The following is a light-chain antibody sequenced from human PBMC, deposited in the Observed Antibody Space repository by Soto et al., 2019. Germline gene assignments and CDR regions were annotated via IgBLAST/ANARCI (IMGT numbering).Light chain of an antibody. CDR3: LLSYSGDWV. CDR1: TGAVTSDHW. V-gene: IGLV7-46*01. J-gene: IGLJ3*02. Sequence: QTVVTQEPSLTVSPGGTVTVTCGSSTGAVTSDHWHYWFQQKPGQAPSTLIYDINSKHSWTPARFSRSLLGGKAALTLSGEQHEDGAEYYCLLSYSGDWVFGGGTKLTVL. CDR2: DIN.